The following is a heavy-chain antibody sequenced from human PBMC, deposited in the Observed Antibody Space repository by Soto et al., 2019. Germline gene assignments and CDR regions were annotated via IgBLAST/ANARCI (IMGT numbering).Heavy chain of an antibody. J-gene: IGHJ4*02. CDR2: ISSSGSTI. V-gene: IGHV3-11*01. D-gene: IGHD3-22*01. CDR3: AREVLGYYDSSGYYDY. CDR1: GFTFSDYY. Sequence: PXVSLRLSCAASGFTFSDYYMSWIRQAPGKGLEWVSYISSSGSTIYYADSVKGRFTISRDNAKNSLYLQMNSLRAEDTAVYYCAREVLGYYDSSGYYDYWGQGTLVTVSS.